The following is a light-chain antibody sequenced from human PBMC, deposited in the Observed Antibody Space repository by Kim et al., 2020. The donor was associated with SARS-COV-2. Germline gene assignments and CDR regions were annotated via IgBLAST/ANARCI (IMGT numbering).Light chain of an antibody. CDR1: SSDVGTYNL. Sequence: QSALTQPASVSGSPGQSITISCTGTSSDVGTYNLVSWYQQHPGKAPKLMIYDVNNRPSGVSNRFSGSKSGDTASLTISGLQAEDEADYYCSSYTISSTLTFVFGTGTKVTVL. CDR2: DVN. CDR3: SSYTISSTLTFV. V-gene: IGLV2-14*03. J-gene: IGLJ1*01.